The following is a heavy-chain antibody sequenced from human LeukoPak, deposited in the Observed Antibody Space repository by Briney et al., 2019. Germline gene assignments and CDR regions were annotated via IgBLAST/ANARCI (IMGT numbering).Heavy chain of an antibody. Sequence: SETLSLTCTVSGGSISSYYWSWIRQPAGKGLEWIGRIYTSGSTNYNPSLKSRVTMSVDTSKNQFSLKLSSVTAADTAVYYCARERRTYYYGSGSGDYFDYWGQGTLVTVSS. CDR2: IYTSGST. D-gene: IGHD3-10*01. CDR1: GGSISSYY. J-gene: IGHJ4*02. V-gene: IGHV4-4*07. CDR3: ARERRTYYYGSGSGDYFDY.